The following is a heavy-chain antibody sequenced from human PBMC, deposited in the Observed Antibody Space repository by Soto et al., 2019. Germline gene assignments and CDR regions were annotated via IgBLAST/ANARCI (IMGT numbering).Heavy chain of an antibody. CDR1: GGSFSGYY. V-gene: IGHV4-34*01. CDR3: ARGWSGWRVWLDY. D-gene: IGHD6-19*01. J-gene: IGHJ4*02. Sequence: QVQLQQWGAGLLKPSETLSLTCAVYGGSFSGYYWSWIRQPPGKGLEWIGEINHSGSTHYNPSLKSRVTISVDTSKNQFSLKLSSVTAADTAVYYCARGWSGWRVWLDYWGQGTLVTVSS. CDR2: INHSGST.